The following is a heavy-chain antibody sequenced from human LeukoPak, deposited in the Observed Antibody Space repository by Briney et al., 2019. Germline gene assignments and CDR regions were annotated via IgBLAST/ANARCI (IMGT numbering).Heavy chain of an antibody. D-gene: IGHD3-22*01. CDR3: ARDLSTMIVVVITAFDY. CDR1: GFTFSRYW. V-gene: IGHV3-7*01. CDR2: IKQDGSEK. Sequence: GGSLRLSCASSGFTFSRYWMSWVRQAPGKGLEWVANIKQDGSEKYYADSVKGRFTISRDNSKNTLYPQMNSLRAEDTAVYYCARDLSTMIVVVITAFDYWGQGTLVTVSS. J-gene: IGHJ4*02.